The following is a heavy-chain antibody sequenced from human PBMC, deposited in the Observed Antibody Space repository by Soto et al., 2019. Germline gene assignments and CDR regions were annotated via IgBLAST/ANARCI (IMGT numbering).Heavy chain of an antibody. CDR1: GYTFTSYG. CDR2: ISAYNGNT. J-gene: IGHJ4*02. Sequence: ASVKVSCKASGYTFTSYGISWVRQAPGQGLEWMGWISAYNGNTNYAQKLQGRVTMTTDTSTSTAYMELRSLRSDDTAVYYCARGLPKYCGGDCYSFDYWGQGTLVTVSS. D-gene: IGHD2-21*01. CDR3: ARGLPKYCGGDCYSFDY. V-gene: IGHV1-18*01.